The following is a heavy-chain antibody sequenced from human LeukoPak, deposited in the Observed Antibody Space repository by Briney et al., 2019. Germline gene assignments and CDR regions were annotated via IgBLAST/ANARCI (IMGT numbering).Heavy chain of an antibody. D-gene: IGHD3-22*01. Sequence: ASVKVSCKASGYTFTSYYMHWVRQAPGQGLEWMGIINPSGGSTSYAQKFQGRVTMTRDTSTSTVYMELSSLRSEDTAVYYCARANYYVSSGYSLYYFDYWGQGTLVTVSS. CDR3: ARANYYVSSGYSLYYFDY. CDR1: GYTFTSYY. CDR2: INPSGGST. J-gene: IGHJ4*02. V-gene: IGHV1-46*01.